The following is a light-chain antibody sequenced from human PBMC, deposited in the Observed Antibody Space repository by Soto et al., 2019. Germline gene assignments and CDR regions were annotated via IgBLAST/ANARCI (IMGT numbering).Light chain of an antibody. J-gene: IGKJ4*01. V-gene: IGKV1-33*01. Sequence: DIQMTQSPSSLSASVGDRVTITCQASQDITNYLNWYQQKPGKAPKLLIYDASNLETGVPSRFSGSGSGTDFTFTISSLHPEDIATYYCQQYDNSALTFGGGTKVEIK. CDR3: QQYDNSALT. CDR2: DAS. CDR1: QDITNY.